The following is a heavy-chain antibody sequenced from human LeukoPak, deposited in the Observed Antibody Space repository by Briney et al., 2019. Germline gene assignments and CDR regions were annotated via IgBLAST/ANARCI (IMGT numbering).Heavy chain of an antibody. CDR2: INSDGSSI. Sequence: PGGSLRLSCAASGFTFRSYWMHWVRQAPGEGLVWVSRINSDGSSITYADSVKGRFTISRDNAKNTLYLQMNSLRVEDTAVYYCAREGRVSGYDFDCWGQGTLVTVSS. CDR3: AREGRVSGYDFDC. V-gene: IGHV3-74*03. J-gene: IGHJ4*02. D-gene: IGHD5-12*01. CDR1: GFTFRSYW.